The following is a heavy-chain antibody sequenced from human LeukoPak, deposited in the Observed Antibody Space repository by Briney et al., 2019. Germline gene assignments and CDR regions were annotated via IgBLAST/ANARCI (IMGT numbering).Heavy chain of an antibody. Sequence: GRSLRLPCAASGFTFSSYAMHWVRQAPGKGLEWVAVISYDGSNKYYADSVKGRFTISRDNSKNTLYLQMNSLRAEDTAVYYCARALLWFGELLSWGQGTLVTVSS. CDR1: GFTFSSYA. D-gene: IGHD3-10*01. J-gene: IGHJ4*02. V-gene: IGHV3-30-3*01. CDR3: ARALLWFGELLS. CDR2: ISYDGSNK.